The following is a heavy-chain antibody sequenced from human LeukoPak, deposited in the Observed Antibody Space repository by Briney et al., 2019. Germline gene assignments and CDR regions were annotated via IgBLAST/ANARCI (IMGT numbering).Heavy chain of an antibody. Sequence: PGGSLRLSCAASGFTFSSYAMAWVRQAPGKGLEWVSGISGSGGSTFYADSVKGRFTISRDNSKNTLYLQINSLKTEDTAVYYCTTWTSLWGQGTLVTVSS. J-gene: IGHJ4*02. D-gene: IGHD3/OR15-3a*01. CDR1: GFTFSSYA. CDR3: TTWTSL. V-gene: IGHV3-23*01. CDR2: ISGSGGST.